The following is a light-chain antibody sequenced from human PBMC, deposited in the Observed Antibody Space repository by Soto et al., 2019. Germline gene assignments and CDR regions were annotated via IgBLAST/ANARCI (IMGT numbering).Light chain of an antibody. CDR3: QKYYSTPWT. J-gene: IGKJ1*01. CDR1: QSVLYSSNNKNY. Sequence: DIVMTQSPDSLAVSLGERATINCKSSQSVLYSSNNKNYLAWYQQKPGQPPKLLIYWASTRESGVPDRFSGSGSGTDFTLTISSRQDEDVAVYYCQKYYSTPWTFGQGTKVEIK. CDR2: WAS. V-gene: IGKV4-1*01.